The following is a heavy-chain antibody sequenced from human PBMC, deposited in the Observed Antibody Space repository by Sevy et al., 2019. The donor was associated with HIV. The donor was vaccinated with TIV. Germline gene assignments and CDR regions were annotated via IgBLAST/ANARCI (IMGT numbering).Heavy chain of an antibody. CDR2: ISYDGSNK. Sequence: GGSLRLSCAASGFTFSSYAMHWVRQAPGKGLEWVAVISYDGSNKYYADSVKGRFTISRDNSKNTRYLQMNSLRAEDTAVYYCAREYCSGGSCYFKGYYYYYMDVWGKGTTVTVSS. CDR3: AREYCSGGSCYFKGYYYYYMDV. CDR1: GFTFSSYA. D-gene: IGHD2-15*01. V-gene: IGHV3-30-3*01. J-gene: IGHJ6*03.